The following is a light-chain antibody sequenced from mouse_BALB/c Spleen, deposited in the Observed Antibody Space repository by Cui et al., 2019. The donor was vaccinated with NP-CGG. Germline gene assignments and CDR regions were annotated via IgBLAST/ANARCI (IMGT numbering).Light chain of an antibody. CDR2: GTN. CDR3: ALWYSNHWV. CDR1: TGAVTTSNY. J-gene: IGLJ1*01. V-gene: IGLV1*01. Sequence: QAVVTQESALTTSPGATVTLTCRSSTGAVTTSNYANWVQEKPDHLFTGLIGGTNNRAPGVPARFSGSLIGDKAALTITGAQTEDEATYFCALWYSNHWVFGGGTKLTVL.